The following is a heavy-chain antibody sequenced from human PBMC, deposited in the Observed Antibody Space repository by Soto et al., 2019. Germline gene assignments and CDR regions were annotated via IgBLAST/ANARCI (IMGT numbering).Heavy chain of an antibody. CDR1: GGSISSYY. CDR3: ACYSRGEQLVLS. J-gene: IGHJ5*02. D-gene: IGHD6-6*01. CDR2: IYYSGST. V-gene: IGHV4-59*01. Sequence: PSETLSLTCTVSGGSISSYYWSWIRQPPGKGLEWIGYIYYSGSTNYNPSLKSRVTISVDTSKNQFSLKLSSVTAADTAVYYGACYSRGEQLVLSWGQGTLVPVSS.